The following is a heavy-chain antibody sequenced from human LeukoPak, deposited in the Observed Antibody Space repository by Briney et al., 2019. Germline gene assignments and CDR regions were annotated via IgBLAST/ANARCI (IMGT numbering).Heavy chain of an antibody. D-gene: IGHD2-2*01. CDR1: GGSISGSSYY. CDR2: IYYSGST. Sequence: SSETLSLTCTVSGGSISGSSYYWGWIRQPPGKGLEWIGSIYYSGSTYYNPSLKSRVTISVDTSKNQFSLKLSSVTAADTAVYYCASYCSSTSCPHRRTFDIWGQGTMVTVS. V-gene: IGHV4-39*01. CDR3: ASYCSSTSCPHRRTFDI. J-gene: IGHJ3*02.